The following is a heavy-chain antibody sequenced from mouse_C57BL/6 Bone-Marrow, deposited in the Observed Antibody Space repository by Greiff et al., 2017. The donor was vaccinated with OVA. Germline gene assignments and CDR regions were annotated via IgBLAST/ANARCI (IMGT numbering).Heavy chain of an antibody. CDR3: TRATYDYPYYYAMDY. V-gene: IGHV5-9-1*02. D-gene: IGHD2-4*01. Sequence: EVKVVESGEGLVKPGGSLKLSCAASGFTFSSYAMSWVRQTPEKRLEWVAYISSGGDYIYYADTVKGRFTISRDNARNTLYLQMSSLKSEDTAMYYCTRATYDYPYYYAMDYRGQGTSVTVSS. J-gene: IGHJ4*01. CDR1: GFTFSSYA. CDR2: ISSGGDYI.